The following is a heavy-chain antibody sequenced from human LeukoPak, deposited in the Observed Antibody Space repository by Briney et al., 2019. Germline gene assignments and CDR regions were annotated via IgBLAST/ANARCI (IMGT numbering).Heavy chain of an antibody. D-gene: IGHD6-19*01. V-gene: IGHV3-30*03. CDR3: ARSGSGWFDR. CDR1: GFTFSYYG. CDR2: ISYDGSYK. J-gene: IGHJ5*02. Sequence: GGSLRLSCAASGFTFSYYGMHWVRQAPGKGLEWVALISYDGSYKYYADSVKGRVTISRDNSKNTLSLQMNSLRVEDTATYYCARSGSGWFDRWGQGTLVTVSS.